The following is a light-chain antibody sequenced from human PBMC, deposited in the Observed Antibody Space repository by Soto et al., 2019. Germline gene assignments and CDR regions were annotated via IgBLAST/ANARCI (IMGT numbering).Light chain of an antibody. CDR3: HQYGSPGT. CDR1: QSVSNNY. V-gene: IGKV3-20*01. J-gene: IGKJ1*01. Sequence: EIVWTQSPGTLSLSPGERATLSCRASQSVSNNYLAWYQQKPGRAPRLLIYGASNRATGIPDRFSGSGSGTDFTLTISRLEPEDFAVYYCHQYGSPGTCAKGTNVDI. CDR2: GAS.